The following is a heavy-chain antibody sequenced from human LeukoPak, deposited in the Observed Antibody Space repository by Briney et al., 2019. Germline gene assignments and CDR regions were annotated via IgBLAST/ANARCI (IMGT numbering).Heavy chain of an antibody. CDR1: GGSFSGYY. D-gene: IGHD6-19*01. J-gene: IGHJ4*02. CDR3: ARDLAVAGDSFDY. V-gene: IGHV4-34*01. CDR2: INHSGST. Sequence: PSETLSHTCAVYGGSFSGYYWSWIRQPPGKGLEWIGEINHSGSTDYNPSLKSRVTISVDTSKNQFSLKLSSVTAADTAVYYCARDLAVAGDSFDYWGQGTLVTVSS.